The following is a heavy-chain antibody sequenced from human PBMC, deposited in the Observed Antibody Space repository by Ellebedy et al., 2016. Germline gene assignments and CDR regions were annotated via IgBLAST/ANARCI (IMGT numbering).Heavy chain of an antibody. J-gene: IGHJ4*02. CDR2: ITGSGDKT. CDR3: ATPLYCTNGVCQDY. CDR1: EFTFSNYA. D-gene: IGHD2-8*01. V-gene: IGHV3-23*01. Sequence: GGSLRLSCAASEFTFSNYAMNWVRQAPGKGLEWVSSITGSGDKTYYADSVKGRFTISRDNSKNTLYLQMNTLRSEDTAVYYCATPLYCTNGVCQDYWGQGTLVTVSS.